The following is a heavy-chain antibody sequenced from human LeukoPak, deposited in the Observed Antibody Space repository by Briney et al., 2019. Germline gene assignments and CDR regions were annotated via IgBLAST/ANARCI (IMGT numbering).Heavy chain of an antibody. D-gene: IGHD2-2*02. Sequence: ASVKVSCKASGYTFTGYYMHWVRQAPGQGLEWMGWINPNSGGTNYAQKFQGRVTMTRDTSISTAYMELSRLRSDDTAVCYCARVQRYCSSTSCYRSFDYWGQGTLVTVSS. CDR2: INPNSGGT. V-gene: IGHV1-2*02. CDR3: ARVQRYCSSTSCYRSFDY. CDR1: GYTFTGYY. J-gene: IGHJ4*02.